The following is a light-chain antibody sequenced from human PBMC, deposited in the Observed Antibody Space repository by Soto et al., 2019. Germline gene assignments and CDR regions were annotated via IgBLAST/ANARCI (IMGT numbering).Light chain of an antibody. CDR3: QQYGNSPIT. CDR1: QSVSSY. J-gene: IGKJ5*01. CDR2: GTS. Sequence: EIELTQSPATLSLSPGERATLSCRASQSVSSYLGWYQQKPGQAPRLLIYGTSSRATGIPDRFSGSGSGTDFTLTISRLEPEDFAVYYCQQYGNSPITFGQGTRLEIK. V-gene: IGKV3-20*01.